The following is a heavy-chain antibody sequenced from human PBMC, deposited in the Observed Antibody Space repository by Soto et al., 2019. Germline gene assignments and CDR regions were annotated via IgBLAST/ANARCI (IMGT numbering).Heavy chain of an antibody. V-gene: IGHV1-46*01. CDR2: INPSGGST. D-gene: IGHD5-12*01. J-gene: IGHJ4*02. Sequence: ASVKVSCKASGYTFTSYYMHWVRQAPGQGLEWMGIINPSGGSTSYAQKFQGRVTMTRDTSTSTVYMELSSLRSEVTAVYYCARDPNTPYRGYDYYFDYWDQGTLGTVSS. CDR3: ARDPNTPYRGYDYYFDY. CDR1: GYTFTSYY.